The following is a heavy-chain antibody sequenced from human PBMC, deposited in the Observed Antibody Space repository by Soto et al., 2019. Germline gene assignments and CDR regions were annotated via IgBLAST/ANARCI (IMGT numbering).Heavy chain of an antibody. CDR3: AKSEGYGSGPVDY. CDR2: ISGSGGST. Sequence: ASVKVSCAASGFTFSSYAMSWVRQAPGKGLEWVSAISGSGGSTYYADSVKGRFTISRDNSKNTLYLQMNSLRAEDTAVYYCAKSEGYGSGPVDYWGQGTLVTVSS. CDR1: GFTFSSYA. V-gene: IGHV3-23*01. D-gene: IGHD3-10*01. J-gene: IGHJ4*02.